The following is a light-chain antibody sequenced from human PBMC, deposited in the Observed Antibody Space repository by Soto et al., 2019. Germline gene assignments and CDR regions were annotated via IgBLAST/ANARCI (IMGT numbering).Light chain of an antibody. CDR1: QGISSD. CDR3: QKLNSYPIT. J-gene: IGKJ5*01. CDR2: DAS. V-gene: IGKV1-9*01. Sequence: IQLTQSPCSLSASVGDRVTITCRASQGISSDLAWYQQKPGKAPNLLIYDASTLQSGVPSRFSGSGSGTDFTLTISSLQPEDFASYYCQKLNSYPITFGQGIRLEIK.